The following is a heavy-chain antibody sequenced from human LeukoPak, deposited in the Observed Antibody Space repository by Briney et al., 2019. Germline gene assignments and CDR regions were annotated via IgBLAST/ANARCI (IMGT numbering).Heavy chain of an antibody. V-gene: IGHV4-39*07. CDR1: GGSISSSSYY. CDR3: ARDIVPATLDAFDI. J-gene: IGHJ3*02. D-gene: IGHD2-2*01. CDR2: IYYSGST. Sequence: PSETLSLTCTVSGGSISSSSYYWGWIRQPPGKGLEWIGSIYYSGSTYYNPSLKSRVTISLDTAKNQFSLNLSSVTAADTAVYYCARDIVPATLDAFDIWGRGTMVTISS.